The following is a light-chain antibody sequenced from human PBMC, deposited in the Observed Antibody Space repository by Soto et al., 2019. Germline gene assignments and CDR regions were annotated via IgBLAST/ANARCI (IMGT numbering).Light chain of an antibody. CDR2: GAS. V-gene: IGKV3-15*01. Sequence: EIVMTQSPAILSASPGEAVTLACRASQFIETSLAWFKQKPGQAPRLLIFGASTRAIGVAPRFSGSGSATDFTLTISSLQSEDFVMYCCEQYYDYPRTFGQGTKVEI. CDR1: QFIETS. J-gene: IGKJ1*01. CDR3: EQYYDYPRT.